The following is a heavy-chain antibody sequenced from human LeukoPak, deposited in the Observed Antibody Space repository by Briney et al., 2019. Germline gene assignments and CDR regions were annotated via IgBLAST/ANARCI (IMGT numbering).Heavy chain of an antibody. CDR3: ARETGYGYGYGFDY. Sequence: GGSLRLSCGASGFTFSNYAMNWVRQSPGKVLEWVASIIGSGVNTYHADSVKGRFTISRDNSKNTLYLQMNSLRAEDTAVYYCARETGYGYGYGFDYWGQGTLVTVSS. D-gene: IGHD5-18*01. CDR2: IIGSGVNT. J-gene: IGHJ4*02. V-gene: IGHV3-23*01. CDR1: GFTFSNYA.